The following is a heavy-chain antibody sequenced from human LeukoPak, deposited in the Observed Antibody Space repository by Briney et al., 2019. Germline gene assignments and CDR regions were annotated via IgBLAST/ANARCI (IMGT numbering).Heavy chain of an antibody. J-gene: IGHJ6*02. CDR3: ARERTSTSYGMDV. V-gene: IGHV1-69*04. D-gene: IGHD2-2*01. CDR1: GGTFSSYA. Sequence: SVKVSCKASGGTFSSYAISWVRQAPGQGLEWMGRIIPILGIANYAQKFQGRVTITADKSTSTAYMELSSLRSEDTAVYYCARERTSTSYGMDVWGQGTTVTVSS. CDR2: IIPILGIA.